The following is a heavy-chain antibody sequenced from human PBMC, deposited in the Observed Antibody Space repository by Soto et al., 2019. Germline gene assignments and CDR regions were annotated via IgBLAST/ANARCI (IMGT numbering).Heavy chain of an antibody. CDR1: GFTFNSYG. CDR3: AREGWLQGYYFDS. CDR2: VWYDGSNK. Sequence: QVQLVESGGGVVQPGRSLRLSCAASGFTFNSYGMHWVRQAPGKGLEWVAVVWYDGSNKYYADSVRGRFIISRDNSNNTLYLQMNSLRAEDTAVYYCAREGWLQGYYFDSWGQGTLVTVSS. V-gene: IGHV3-33*01. D-gene: IGHD5-12*01. J-gene: IGHJ4*02.